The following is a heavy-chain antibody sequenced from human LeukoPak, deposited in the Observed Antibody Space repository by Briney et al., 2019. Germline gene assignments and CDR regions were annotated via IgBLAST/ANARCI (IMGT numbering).Heavy chain of an antibody. Sequence: GGSLRLSCAASGFTFSSYAMHWVSQAPGKGLEWVAVISYDGSNKYYADSVKGRFTISRDNSKNTLYLQMNSLRAEDTAVYYCASPSHYDFWSGYYPYYMDVWGKGTTVTVSS. V-gene: IGHV3-30*01. D-gene: IGHD3-3*01. J-gene: IGHJ6*03. CDR2: ISYDGSNK. CDR3: ASPSHYDFWSGYYPYYMDV. CDR1: GFTFSSYA.